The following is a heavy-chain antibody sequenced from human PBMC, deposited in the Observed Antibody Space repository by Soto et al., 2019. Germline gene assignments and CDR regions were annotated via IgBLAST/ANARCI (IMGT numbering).Heavy chain of an antibody. CDR3: AKWGEVSHNPEGNYSYGMDV. CDR2: IIYDGRVK. Sequence: GGSLSLSCAASGFTFGNCGMHWVRQPPGKGREGMSSIIYDGRVKYYADSVKARFTTSRDGSKNTPYCQGDSRRPQEPAGYYFAKWGEVSHNPEGNYSYGMDVWGQGTTVTVYS. CDR1: GFTFGNCG. V-gene: IGHV3-30*02. D-gene: IGHD3-16*01. J-gene: IGHJ6*02.